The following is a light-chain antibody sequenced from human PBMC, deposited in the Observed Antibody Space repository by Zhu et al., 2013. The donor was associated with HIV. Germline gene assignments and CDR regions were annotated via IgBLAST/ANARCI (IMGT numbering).Light chain of an antibody. Sequence: EIVLTQSPGTLSLSPGERATLSCRASQSVSSSYLAWYQQKVGQAPRLLIYGASSRATGIPDRFSGSGSGTDFTLTISSLEPVDFAVYYCQQRSHWPPTFGGGTKVQIK. J-gene: IGKJ4*01. CDR1: QSVSSSY. V-gene: IGKV3D-20*02. CDR3: QQRSHWPPT. CDR2: GAS.